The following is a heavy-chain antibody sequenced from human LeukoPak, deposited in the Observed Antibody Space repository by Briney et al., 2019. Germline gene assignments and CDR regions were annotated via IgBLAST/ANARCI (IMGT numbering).Heavy chain of an antibody. D-gene: IGHD2-8*01. CDR3: ARGVMVSYYMDV. CDR1: GFTFSSYS. J-gene: IGHJ6*03. CDR2: ISSSSSYI. V-gene: IGHV3-21*01. Sequence: PGGSLRLSCAASGFTFSSYSMNWVRQAPGKGLEWVSSISSSSSYIYYADSVKGRITISRDNAKNSLYLQMNSLRAEDTVVYYCARGVMVSYYMDVWGKGTTVTVSS.